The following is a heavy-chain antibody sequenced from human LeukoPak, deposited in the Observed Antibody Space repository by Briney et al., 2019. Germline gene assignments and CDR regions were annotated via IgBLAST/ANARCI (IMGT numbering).Heavy chain of an antibody. Sequence: GGSLRLSCAASRFTISSYAMSWVRQAPGKGLEWVSGISGSSGSTYYADSVKGRFTIARDKSKNTVYLQMNSLRAEDTAVYYCARESRGYDILTGKYHRGYYSYYMDVWGKGTTVTVSS. CDR1: RFTISSYA. D-gene: IGHD3-9*01. V-gene: IGHV3-23*01. CDR3: ARESRGYDILTGKYHRGYYSYYMDV. CDR2: ISGSSGST. J-gene: IGHJ6*03.